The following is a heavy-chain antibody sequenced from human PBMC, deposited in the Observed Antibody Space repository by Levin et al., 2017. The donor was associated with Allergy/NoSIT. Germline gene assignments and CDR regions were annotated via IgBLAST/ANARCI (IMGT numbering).Heavy chain of an antibody. D-gene: IGHD4-17*01. Sequence: GGSLRLSCEAAGYTFTDHYMHWVRQAPGQGLEWMGWVNCNSGDTHYAQKFQDRVTMTRDTSITTAYIEVSSLRFDDTALYFFARNDYGDYVQNFDYWGQGTLVTVSS. J-gene: IGHJ4*02. CDR2: VNCNSGDT. CDR3: ARNDYGDYVQNFDY. V-gene: IGHV1-2*02. CDR1: GYTFTDHY.